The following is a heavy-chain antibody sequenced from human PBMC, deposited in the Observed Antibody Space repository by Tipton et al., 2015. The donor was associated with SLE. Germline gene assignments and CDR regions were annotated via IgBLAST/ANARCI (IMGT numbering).Heavy chain of an antibody. V-gene: IGHV3-53*04. D-gene: IGHD3-22*01. CDR3: ASAYYYDSSGYFDY. Sequence: SLRLSCAASGFTVSSNYMSWVRQAPGKGLEWASVIYSGGSTYYADSVKGRFTISRHNSKNTLYLQMNSLRAEDTAVYYCASAYYYDSSGYFDYWGQETLVTVSS. J-gene: IGHJ4*02. CDR2: IYSGGST. CDR1: GFTVSSNY.